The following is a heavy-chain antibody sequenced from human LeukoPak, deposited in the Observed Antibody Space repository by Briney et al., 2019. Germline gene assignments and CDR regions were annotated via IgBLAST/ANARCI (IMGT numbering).Heavy chain of an antibody. V-gene: IGHV4-59*01. CDR3: ARTSSSWYPKEFDP. D-gene: IGHD6-13*01. J-gene: IGHJ5*02. CDR1: GGSISSYY. CDR2: IYYSGST. Sequence: SETLSLTCTVSGGSISSYYWSWIRQPPGKGLEWIGYIYYSGSTNYNPSLKSRVTISVDTSKNQFSLKLSSVTAADTAVYYCARTSSSWYPKEFDPWGQGTLVTVSS.